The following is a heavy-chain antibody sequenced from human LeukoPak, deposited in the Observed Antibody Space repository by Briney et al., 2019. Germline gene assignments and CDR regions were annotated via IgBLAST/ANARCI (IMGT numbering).Heavy chain of an antibody. V-gene: IGHV4-59*08. Sequence: PSETLSLTCTVSGGSISSYYWSWIRQPPGKGLEWIGYIYYSGSTNYNPSLKSRVTISVDTSKNQFSLKLSSVTAADTAVYYCARHKRRYGSGANLDYWGQGTLVTISS. CDR3: ARHKRRYGSGANLDY. D-gene: IGHD3-10*01. CDR2: IYYSGST. J-gene: IGHJ4*02. CDR1: GGSISSYY.